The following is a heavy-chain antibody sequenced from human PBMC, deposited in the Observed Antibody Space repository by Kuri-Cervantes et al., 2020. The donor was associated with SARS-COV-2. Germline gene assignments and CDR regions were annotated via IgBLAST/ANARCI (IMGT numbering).Heavy chain of an antibody. V-gene: IGHV4-39*01. CDR2: INYSGST. CDR3: ARRSGLGFDI. Sequence: SETLSLTCTVSGGSISSSSYYWGWIRQPPGKGLVWIGSINYSGSTYYNPSLKSRVTISVDTSKNQFSLKLSSVTAADTAVYYCARRSGLGFDIWGQGTMVTVSS. D-gene: IGHD3-16*01. CDR1: GGSISSSSYY. J-gene: IGHJ3*02.